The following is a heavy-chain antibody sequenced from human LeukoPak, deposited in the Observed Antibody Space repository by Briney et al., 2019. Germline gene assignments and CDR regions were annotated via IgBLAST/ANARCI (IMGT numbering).Heavy chain of an antibody. CDR2: IWYDGSNK. Sequence: GGSLRLSCAASGFTFSSYGMHWDRQAPGKGLEWVAVIWYDGSNKYYADSVKGRFTISRDNSKNTLYLQMNSLRAEDTAVYYCARDQGVVGARHAFDIWGQGTMVTVSS. V-gene: IGHV3-33*01. J-gene: IGHJ3*02. D-gene: IGHD1-26*01. CDR3: ARDQGVVGARHAFDI. CDR1: GFTFSSYG.